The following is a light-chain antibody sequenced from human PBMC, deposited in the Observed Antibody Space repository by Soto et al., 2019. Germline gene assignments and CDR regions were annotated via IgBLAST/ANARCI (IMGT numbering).Light chain of an antibody. CDR2: DAS. V-gene: IGKV1-27*01. CDR1: QGISNS. CDR3: QMYFTAPET. Sequence: DIQMTQSPSSLSASVGDRVTITCRASQGISNSLAWYQQKPGKVPKVLIYDASTLHSGVPSRFSGSGSGTDFTLTINNVQPEDAATYYCQMYFTAPETFGQGTRVEVK. J-gene: IGKJ1*01.